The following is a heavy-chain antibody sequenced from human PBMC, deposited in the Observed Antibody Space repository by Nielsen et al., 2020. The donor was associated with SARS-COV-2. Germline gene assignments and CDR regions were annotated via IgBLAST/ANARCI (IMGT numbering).Heavy chain of an antibody. CDR1: GFTFDDYT. V-gene: IGHV3-43*01. Sequence: GGSLRLSCAASGFTFDDYTMHWVRQAPGKGLEWVSLISWDGGSTYYADSVKGRFTISRDNSKNSLYLQMNSLRAEDTALYYCAKLRDGDYGDYWGQGTLVTVSS. CDR3: AKLRDGDYGDY. J-gene: IGHJ4*02. D-gene: IGHD4-17*01. CDR2: ISWDGGST.